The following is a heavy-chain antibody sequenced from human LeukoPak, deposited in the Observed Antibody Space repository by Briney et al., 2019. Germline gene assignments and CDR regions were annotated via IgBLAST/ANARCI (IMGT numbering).Heavy chain of an antibody. Sequence: GGSLRLSCAASGFTFSSYGMHWVRQAPGKGLEWVAFIRYDGSNKYYADSVKGRFTISRDNSKNTLYLQMNCLRAEDTAVSYCAKLWFGELFGGYWGQGTLVTVSS. CDR1: GFTFSSYG. J-gene: IGHJ4*02. D-gene: IGHD3-10*01. CDR3: AKLWFGELFGGY. CDR2: IRYDGSNK. V-gene: IGHV3-30*02.